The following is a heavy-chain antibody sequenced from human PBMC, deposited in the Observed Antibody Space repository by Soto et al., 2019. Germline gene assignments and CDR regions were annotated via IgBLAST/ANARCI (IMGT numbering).Heavy chain of an antibody. D-gene: IGHD6-19*01. CDR2: TYYRSKWYN. CDR1: GDSVSSNSAA. CDR3: AREIKQWLVRGWFDP. V-gene: IGHV6-1*01. J-gene: IGHJ5*02. Sequence: SQTLSLTCAISGDSVSSNSAAWNWIRQSPSRGLEWLGRTYYRSKWYNDYAVSVKSRITINPDTSKNQLSLQLNSVTPEDTAVYYCAREIKQWLVRGWFDPWGQGTLVTVSS.